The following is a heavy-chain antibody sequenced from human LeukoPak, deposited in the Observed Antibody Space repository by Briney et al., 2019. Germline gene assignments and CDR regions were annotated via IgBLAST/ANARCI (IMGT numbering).Heavy chain of an antibody. D-gene: IGHD6-19*01. CDR2: MNSKSGNT. Sequence: GSVKVSCKASGYTFINNDINWVRQASGQGLEWMGWMNSKSGNTGYAQKFQGRVTMTRNTSISTAYMELTSLRSEDTAVYYCARGRVNSGWYVDYWGQGTLVAVSS. V-gene: IGHV1-8*01. J-gene: IGHJ4*02. CDR1: GYTFINND. CDR3: ARGRVNSGWYVDY.